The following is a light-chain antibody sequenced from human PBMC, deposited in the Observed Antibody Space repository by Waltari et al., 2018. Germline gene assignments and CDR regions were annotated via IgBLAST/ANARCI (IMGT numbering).Light chain of an antibody. V-gene: IGKV1-39*01. CDR1: ESIASY. CDR2: AAS. J-gene: IGKJ2*01. Sequence: DIQLTHSPSSLSASIGDRVTITCRASESIASYLTWYQHKPGKAPNLLIYAASNLQSGVPLRFSGSGSGTDFTLTISSLQPEDFATYYCQQTYSAPMSTFGRGTKLEIK. CDR3: QQTYSAPMST.